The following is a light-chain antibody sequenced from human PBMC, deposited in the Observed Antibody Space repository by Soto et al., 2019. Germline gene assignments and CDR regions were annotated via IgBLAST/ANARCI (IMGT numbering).Light chain of an antibody. J-gene: IGKJ1*01. Sequence: EVVFTQSPGTLSLSPGDRATLSCRASQSVSSYLAWYQQKPGQAPRLLIYDASNRATGIPARFSGSGSGTDFTLTISSLEPEDFAVYYCQQRSNWPRTFGQGTKVDIK. CDR3: QQRSNWPRT. CDR2: DAS. CDR1: QSVSSY. V-gene: IGKV3-11*01.